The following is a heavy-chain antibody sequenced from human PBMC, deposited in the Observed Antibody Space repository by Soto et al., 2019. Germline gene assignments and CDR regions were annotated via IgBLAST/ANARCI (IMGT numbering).Heavy chain of an antibody. J-gene: IGHJ4*02. CDR1: GFTFSSYA. V-gene: IGHV3-23*01. CDR2: ISGSGGRT. D-gene: IGHD2-15*01. Sequence: EVQLLESGGGLVQPGGSLRLSCAASGFTFSSYAMSWVRPAPGKGLDWVSAISGSGGRTYYADHVKGRFTISRDNSKNTLYLQMNSLRAEDTAVYYCAKELIEGWLRYFDYWGQRTLVTVSS. CDR3: AKELIEGWLRYFDY.